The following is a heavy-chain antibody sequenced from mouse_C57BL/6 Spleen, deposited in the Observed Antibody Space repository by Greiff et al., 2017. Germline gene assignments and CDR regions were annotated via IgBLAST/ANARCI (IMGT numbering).Heavy chain of an antibody. Sequence: VKLQESGAELVKPGASVKLSCKASGYTFTSYWMHWVKQRPGQGLEWIGMIHPNSGSTNYNEKFKSKATLTVDKSSSTAYMQLSSLTSEDSAVYYCARPMGLGAMDYWGQGTSVTVSS. CDR3: ARPMGLGAMDY. V-gene: IGHV1-64*01. J-gene: IGHJ4*01. D-gene: IGHD6-5*01. CDR2: IHPNSGST. CDR1: GYTFTSYW.